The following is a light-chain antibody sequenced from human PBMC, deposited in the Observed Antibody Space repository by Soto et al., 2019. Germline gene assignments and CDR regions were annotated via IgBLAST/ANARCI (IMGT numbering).Light chain of an antibody. Sequence: EIVLTQSPGTLSLSPVERATLSCMASQIVSSSYLAWYQQKPGQAPRLLIYGASSRATGVPDRFSGSGSGTDFTLTISRLEPEDFAVYYCQQYGRSLPITFGQGTRLEIK. CDR3: QQYGRSLPIT. J-gene: IGKJ5*01. CDR2: GAS. V-gene: IGKV3-20*01. CDR1: QIVSSSY.